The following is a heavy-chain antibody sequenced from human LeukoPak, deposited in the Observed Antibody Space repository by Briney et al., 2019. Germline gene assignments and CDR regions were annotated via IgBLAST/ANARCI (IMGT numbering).Heavy chain of an antibody. Sequence: PSQTLSLTCTVSGGSISSGGYYWSWIRQHPGKGLEWIGYIYYSGSTNYNPSLKSRVTISVDTSKNQFSLKLSSVTAADTAVYYCARQGYCSSTSCLGDWGQGTLVTVSS. CDR2: IYYSGST. D-gene: IGHD2-2*01. CDR1: GGSISSGGYY. V-gene: IGHV4-31*03. J-gene: IGHJ1*01. CDR3: ARQGYCSSTSCLGD.